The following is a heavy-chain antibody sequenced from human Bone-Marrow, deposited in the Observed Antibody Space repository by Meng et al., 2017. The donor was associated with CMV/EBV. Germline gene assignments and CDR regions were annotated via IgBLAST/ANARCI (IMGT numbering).Heavy chain of an antibody. Sequence: GESLKISCEASGFTVSTNYMNWVRQAPGKGLEWLSYISSSGNTIYYADSVKGRITISRDNAKKSLYLQMNRLRAEDTAVYYCVRDCSSTNWSGYYSGCDVFYIWGQGAMVTVSS. D-gene: IGHD2-2*01. J-gene: IGHJ3*02. CDR2: ISSSGNTI. V-gene: IGHV3-11*01. CDR3: VRDCSSTNWSGYYSGCDVFYI. CDR1: GFTVSTNY.